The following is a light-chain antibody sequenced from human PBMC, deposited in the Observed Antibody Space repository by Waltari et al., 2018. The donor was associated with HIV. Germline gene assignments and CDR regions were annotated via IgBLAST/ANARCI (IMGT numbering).Light chain of an antibody. J-gene: IGKJ4*01. V-gene: IGKV3-20*01. CDR1: QCVRSAT. CDR2: GAS. Sequence: EIVLTQSPGTLSLSPGERATLSCRASQCVRSATLAWYQQKPGQAPRLLIYGASSRAPGIPDMFSGSGAVTDFILTISRLQPEDCAVYYCQQYAASPLSFGGGTKVEIK. CDR3: QQYAASPLS.